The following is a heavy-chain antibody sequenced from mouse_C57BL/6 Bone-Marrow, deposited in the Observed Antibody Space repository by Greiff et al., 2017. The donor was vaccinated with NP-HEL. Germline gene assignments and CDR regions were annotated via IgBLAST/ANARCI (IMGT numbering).Heavy chain of an antibody. V-gene: IGHV1-59*01. CDR2: IDPSDSYT. CDR3: AYITTVPFDY. Sequence: QVQLQQPGAELVRPGTSVKLSCKASGYTFTSYWMHWVKQRPGQGLEWIGVIDPSDSYTNYNQKFKGKATLTVDTSSSTAYMQLSSLTSEDSAVYYCAYITTVPFDYWGQGTTLTVSS. CDR1: GYTFTSYW. J-gene: IGHJ2*01. D-gene: IGHD1-1*01.